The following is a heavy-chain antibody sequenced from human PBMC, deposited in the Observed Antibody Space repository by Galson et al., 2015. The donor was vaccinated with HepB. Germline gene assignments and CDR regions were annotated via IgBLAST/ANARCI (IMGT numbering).Heavy chain of an antibody. D-gene: IGHD3-3*01. Sequence: SLRLSCAASGFTFSSYAMSWVRQAPGKGLEWVSAISGSGGSTYYADSVKGRFTISRDNFKNTLYLQMNSLRAEDTAVYYCARDITIFGVVTNDAFDIWGQGTMVTVSS. V-gene: IGHV3-23*01. J-gene: IGHJ3*02. CDR3: ARDITIFGVVTNDAFDI. CDR1: GFTFSSYA. CDR2: ISGSGGST.